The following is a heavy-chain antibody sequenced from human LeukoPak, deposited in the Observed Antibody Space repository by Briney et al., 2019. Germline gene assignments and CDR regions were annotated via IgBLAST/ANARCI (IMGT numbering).Heavy chain of an antibody. J-gene: IGHJ6*03. CDR1: GYTFTGYY. V-gene: IGHV1-2*02. D-gene: IGHD2-15*01. CDR2: INPNSGGT. Sequence: ASVKVSCKASGYTFTGYYMHWVRQAPGQGLEWMGWINPNSGGTNYAQKFQGRVTLTRNTSNSTTYMELSRLRSDDTAVYYCARSRVAPDYYYYMDVWGKGTTVTVSS. CDR3: ARSRVAPDYYYYMDV.